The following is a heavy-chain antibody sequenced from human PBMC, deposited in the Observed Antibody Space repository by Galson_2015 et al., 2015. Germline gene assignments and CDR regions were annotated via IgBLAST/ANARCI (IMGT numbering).Heavy chain of an antibody. CDR3: AKCYSSNWFDS. V-gene: IGHV3-30-3*02. CDR1: GFTFSSYA. Sequence: SLRLSCAASGFTFSSYAMHWVRQAPVSGQEWVAVISYDGSNKYYADSVKGRFTISRDNSKNTLYLQMNCLRAEDTAVYYCAKCYSSNWFDSWGQGTLVTVSS. D-gene: IGHD6-19*01. J-gene: IGHJ5*01. CDR2: ISYDGSNK.